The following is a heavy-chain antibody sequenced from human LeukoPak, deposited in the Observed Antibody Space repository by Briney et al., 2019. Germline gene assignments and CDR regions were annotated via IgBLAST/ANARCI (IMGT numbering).Heavy chain of an antibody. CDR3: ARRVTGLSSRTYYYGSGRKGAFDI. D-gene: IGHD3-10*01. J-gene: IGHJ3*02. CDR1: GGSFSGYY. V-gene: IGHV4-34*01. CDR2: INHSGST. Sequence: PSETLSLTCAVYGGSFSGYYWSWIRQPPGKGLEWIGEINHSGSTNYNPSLKSRVTISVDTSKNQFSLKLSSVTAADTAVYYCARRVTGLSSRTYYYGSGRKGAFDIWGQGTMVTVSS.